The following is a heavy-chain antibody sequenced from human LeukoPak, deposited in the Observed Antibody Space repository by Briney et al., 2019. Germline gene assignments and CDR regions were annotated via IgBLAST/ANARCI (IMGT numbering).Heavy chain of an antibody. J-gene: IGHJ5*02. D-gene: IGHD4/OR15-4a*01. V-gene: IGHV3-21*01. Sequence: GESLRLSCAASGFTFSSSTMNWVRRAPGKGLEWVSSISSSDYIYYADSVKGRFTISRDNAKNSLYLQMNSLRAEDTAVYYCVRIPNSANFPNWFDPWGQGTLVTVSS. CDR3: VRIPNSANFPNWFDP. CDR1: GFTFSSST. CDR2: ISSSDYI.